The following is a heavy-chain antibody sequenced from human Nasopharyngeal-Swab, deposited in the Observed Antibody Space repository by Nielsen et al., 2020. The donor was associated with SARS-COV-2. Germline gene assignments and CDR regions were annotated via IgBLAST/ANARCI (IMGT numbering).Heavy chain of an antibody. J-gene: IGHJ4*02. CDR3: VKGMEGYNRGGYFDY. CDR2: ISTHGGGT. Sequence: GGSLRLSCSTSGFTFGNSALHWVRQAPGKGLEYVSAISTHGGGTYYTDSVKGRFTIYRDNSQQTLYLQMSSLRPEDTAVYYCVKGMEGYNRGGYFDYWGQGNLVTVSP. CDR1: GFTFGNSA. D-gene: IGHD5-24*01. V-gene: IGHV3-64D*06.